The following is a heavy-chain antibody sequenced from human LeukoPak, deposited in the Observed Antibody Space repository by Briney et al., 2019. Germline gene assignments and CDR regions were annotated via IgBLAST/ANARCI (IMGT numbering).Heavy chain of an antibody. V-gene: IGHV1-18*01. D-gene: IGHD1-26*01. CDR2: ISAYNGDT. Sequence: ASVKVSCKASGYTFTSYGISWVRQAPGQGLEWMGWISAYNGDTNYAQKLQGRVTMTTDTSTSTAYMELRSLRSDDTAVYYCARAPVDGGATQYSWFDPWGQGTLVTVSS. J-gene: IGHJ5*02. CDR1: GYTFTSYG. CDR3: ARAPVDGGATQYSWFDP.